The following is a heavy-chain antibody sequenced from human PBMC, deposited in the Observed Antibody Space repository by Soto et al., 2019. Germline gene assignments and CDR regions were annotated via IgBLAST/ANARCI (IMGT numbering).Heavy chain of an antibody. V-gene: IGHV3-30*18. CDR3: AKGQDIVS. CDR2: ISYDGSNK. Sequence: QVQLVESGGGVVQPGRSLRLSCAASGFTFSSYGMHWVRQAPGKGLEWVAVISYDGSNKYYADSVKGRFTIPRDNSKNTLYLQMNSLRAEDTAVYYCAKGQDIVSWGQGTLVTVSS. D-gene: IGHD2-15*01. CDR1: GFTFSSYG. J-gene: IGHJ5*02.